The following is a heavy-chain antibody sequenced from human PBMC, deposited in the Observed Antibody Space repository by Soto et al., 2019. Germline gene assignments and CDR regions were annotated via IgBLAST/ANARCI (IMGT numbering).Heavy chain of an antibody. Sequence: QVQLQQWGAGLLKPSETLSLTCAVYGGSVSGANYYWSWIRQPPGKGLEWIGEMSHSGGNHFNPSLKSRVTISVDTSTNQFSLKMSSVTAADTALYYCARVERGTATTVVDAFDIWGPGTMVTVSS. CDR2: MSHSGGN. CDR1: GGSVSGANYY. V-gene: IGHV4-34*01. CDR3: ARVERGTATTVVDAFDI. J-gene: IGHJ3*02. D-gene: IGHD1-1*01.